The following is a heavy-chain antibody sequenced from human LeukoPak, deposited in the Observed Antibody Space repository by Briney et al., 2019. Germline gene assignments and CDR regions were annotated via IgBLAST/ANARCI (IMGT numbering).Heavy chain of an antibody. CDR1: GGSISSYY. CDR3: ARDRHDILTGYYLDY. D-gene: IGHD3-9*01. Sequence: SETLSLTCTVSGGSISSYYWSWIRQPPGKGLEWIGYIYYSGSTNYNPSLKSRVTISVDTSKNQFSLKLSSVTAAATAVYYCARDRHDILTGYYLDYWGQGSLVTVSS. V-gene: IGHV4-59*01. J-gene: IGHJ4*02. CDR2: IYYSGST.